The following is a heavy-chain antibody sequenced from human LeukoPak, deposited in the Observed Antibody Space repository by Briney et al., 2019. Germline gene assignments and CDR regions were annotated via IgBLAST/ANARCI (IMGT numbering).Heavy chain of an antibody. Sequence: SETLSLTCTVSGGSISSYYWSWIRQPPGKGLEWIGYIYYSGSTKYNPSLKSRVTISLDTSKNQFSLKLSSVTAADTAVYYCARQTERDAYNRFWGQGTLVTVSS. CDR1: GGSISSYY. D-gene: IGHD5-24*01. CDR2: IYYSGST. V-gene: IGHV4-59*01. J-gene: IGHJ4*02. CDR3: ARQTERDAYNRF.